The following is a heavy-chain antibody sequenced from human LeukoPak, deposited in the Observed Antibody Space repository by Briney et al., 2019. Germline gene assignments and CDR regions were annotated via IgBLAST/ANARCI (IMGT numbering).Heavy chain of an antibody. V-gene: IGHV3-48*03. CDR2: ISSSGSTI. J-gene: IGHJ4*02. Sequence: TGGSLRLSCAASGFTFSSYEMNWVRQAPGKGLEWVSYISSSGSTIYYADSVKGRFTVSRDNSKNTLYLQMESLRAEDTALYYCAKDYAVGSIDYWGQGTLVTVSS. CDR3: AKDYAVGSIDY. D-gene: IGHD3-16*01. CDR1: GFTFSSYE.